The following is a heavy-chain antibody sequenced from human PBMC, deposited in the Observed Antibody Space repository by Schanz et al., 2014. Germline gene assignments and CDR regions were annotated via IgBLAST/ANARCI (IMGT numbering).Heavy chain of an antibody. Sequence: QVLLVQSGAEVKQPGASVKVSCKASGYTFTAYFIHWVRQAPGQGLEWMGRVIPIRGTAHYAQKFQGRVTITADMSTSTAFLEVNSLRSEDTAVYYCTRDRGALINHNDALDLWGQGTMVSVSS. CDR3: TRDRGALINHNDALDL. CDR2: VIPIRGTA. V-gene: IGHV1-69*09. J-gene: IGHJ3*01. D-gene: IGHD3-16*01. CDR1: GYTFTAYF.